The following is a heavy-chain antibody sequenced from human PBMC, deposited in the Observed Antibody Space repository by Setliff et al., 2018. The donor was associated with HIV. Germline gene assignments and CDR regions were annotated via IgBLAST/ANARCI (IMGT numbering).Heavy chain of an antibody. V-gene: IGHV4-31*03. CDR3: ARDRYAGEIDY. D-gene: IGHD3-10*01. CDR2: IYYTGST. Sequence: SETLSLTCTVSGGSINSGHYYWSWIRHHPGKGLEWIGYIYYTGSTYFNPSLKSRVTLSIDTSKNQFSLKLSSVTAADTAVYYCARDRYAGEIDYWGQGTLVTVSS. J-gene: IGHJ4*02. CDR1: GGSINSGHYY.